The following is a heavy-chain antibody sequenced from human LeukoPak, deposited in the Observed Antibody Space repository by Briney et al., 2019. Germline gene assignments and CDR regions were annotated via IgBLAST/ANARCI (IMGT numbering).Heavy chain of an antibody. CDR1: GFTFSSYG. CDR3: ARDALWFGESNPLDY. D-gene: IGHD3-10*01. V-gene: IGHV3-30*03. J-gene: IGHJ4*02. CDR2: ISYDGSNK. Sequence: GGSLRLSCAASGFTFSSYGMHWVRQAPGKGLEWVAVISYDGSNKYYADSVKGRFTISRDNSKNKLYLQMGSLRAEDMAMYYCARDALWFGESNPLDYWGQGTLVTVSS.